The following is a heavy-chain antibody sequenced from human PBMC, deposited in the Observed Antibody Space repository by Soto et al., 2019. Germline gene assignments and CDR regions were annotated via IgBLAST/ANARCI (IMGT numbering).Heavy chain of an antibody. J-gene: IGHJ5*02. CDR3: ARDRESSEFDP. V-gene: IGHV1-69*13. CDR1: GGTFRSYS. CDR2: ISPIFDIT. D-gene: IGHD6-19*01. Sequence: SVKVSCKASGGTFRSYSISWVRQAPGQGLEWMGGISPIFDITNYAQKFQGRVTITADESTSTAYMELSSLRSEDTAVYYCARDRESSEFDPWGQGTRVTVTS.